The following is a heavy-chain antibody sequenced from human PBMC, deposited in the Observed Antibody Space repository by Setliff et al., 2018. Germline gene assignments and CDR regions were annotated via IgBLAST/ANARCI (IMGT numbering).Heavy chain of an antibody. CDR1: DASIGGSGYY. V-gene: IGHV4-39*07. CDR3: ARTMYSSSWYGAFDV. CDR2: IHYSGSP. D-gene: IGHD6-13*01. Sequence: SETLSLTCTVSDASIGGSGYYWGWIRQPPGKGPEWIGNIHYSGSPNYHPSLKSRVSTSVDTSQNQISLKLSSVTAADTAVYYCARTMYSSSWYGAFDVWGQGTMVTVSS. J-gene: IGHJ3*01.